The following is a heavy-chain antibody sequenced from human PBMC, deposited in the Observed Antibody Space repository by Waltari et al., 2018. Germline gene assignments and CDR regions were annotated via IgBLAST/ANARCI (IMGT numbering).Heavy chain of an antibody. J-gene: IGHJ4*02. CDR3: ARQGGYTLDY. CDR1: GYSITRGYY. Sequence: QVQLQESGPGLVKPSETLSLTCTVSGYSITRGYYWGWIRQPPGRGLEWIAAIHHSGNSYYNPSLKSRVTISVDTSKNQFSLKLSSVTAADTAVYYCARQGGYTLDYWGQGTLVTVSS. V-gene: IGHV4-38-2*02. D-gene: IGHD2-2*02. CDR2: IHHSGNS.